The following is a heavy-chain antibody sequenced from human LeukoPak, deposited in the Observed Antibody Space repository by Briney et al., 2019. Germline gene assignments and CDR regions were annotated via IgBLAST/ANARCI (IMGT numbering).Heavy chain of an antibody. CDR1: GFTVSSNY. V-gene: IGHV3-7*01. CDR3: ARDLGFNDY. J-gene: IGHJ4*02. CDR2: IKQDGSEK. D-gene: IGHD7-27*01. Sequence: GGSLRLSCAASGFTVSSNYMSWVRQAPGKGLEWVANIKQDGSEKYYVDSVKGRFTISRDNAKNSLYLQMNSLRAEDTAVYYCARDLGFNDYWGQGTLVTVSS.